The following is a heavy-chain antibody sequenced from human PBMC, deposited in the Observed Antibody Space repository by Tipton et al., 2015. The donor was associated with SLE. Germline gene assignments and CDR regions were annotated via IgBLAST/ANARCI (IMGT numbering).Heavy chain of an antibody. J-gene: IGHJ4*02. D-gene: IGHD3-10*01. CDR3: ARAEYSFDY. Sequence: TLSLTCTVPGGSISSYYWSWIRQPPGKGLEWIGYIYYSGSTFHNPSLKSRLTISVDTSKNQFSLKLSSVTAADTAVYYCARAEYSFDYWGQGALVTVSS. CDR1: GGSISSYY. CDR2: IYYSGST. V-gene: IGHV4-59*12.